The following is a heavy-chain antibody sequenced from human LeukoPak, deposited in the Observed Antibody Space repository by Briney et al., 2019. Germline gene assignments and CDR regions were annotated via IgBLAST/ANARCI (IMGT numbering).Heavy chain of an antibody. D-gene: IGHD3-10*01. V-gene: IGHV4-30-4*01. CDR3: ARTLRRGYYFDY. CDR1: GGPISSGDCY. Sequence: SQTLSLTCTVSGGPISSGDCYWSWIRQPPGKGLEWIGYIYYSGSTYYNPSLKSRVTISVDTSKNQFSLKLSSVTAADTAVYYCARTLRRGYYFDYWGQGTPVTVSS. J-gene: IGHJ4*02. CDR2: IYYSGST.